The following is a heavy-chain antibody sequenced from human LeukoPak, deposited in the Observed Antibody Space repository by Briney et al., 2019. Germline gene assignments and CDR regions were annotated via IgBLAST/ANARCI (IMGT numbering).Heavy chain of an antibody. D-gene: IGHD2-15*01. V-gene: IGHV1-2*02. CDR3: ARPYCSGGFCHDYFDY. CDR1: GYTFTGYY. J-gene: IGHJ4*02. CDR2: INPHTGGT. Sequence: ASVKVSCKASGYTFTGYYMHWVRQAPGQGLEWMGWINPHTGGTNYAQKFQGRVTMTRDTSISTAYMELSGLTSDDTAVHYCARPYCSGGFCHDYFDYWGQGTLVTVSS.